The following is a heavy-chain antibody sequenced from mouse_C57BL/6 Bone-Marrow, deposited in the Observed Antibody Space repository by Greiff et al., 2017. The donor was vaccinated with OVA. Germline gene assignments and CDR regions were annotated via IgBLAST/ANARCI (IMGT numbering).Heavy chain of an antibody. CDR2: INPSSGYT. J-gene: IGHJ3*01. D-gene: IGHD1-1*01. Sequence: VQLQQSGAELAKPGASVKLSCKASGYTFTSYWMHWVKQRPGQGLEWIGYINPSSGYTKYNQKFKDKATLTADKSSSTAYMQLSSLTYEDSAVYFCARSKASIYYYGSSPFAYWGQGTLVTVSA. V-gene: IGHV1-7*01. CDR1: GYTFTSYW. CDR3: ARSKASIYYYGSSPFAY.